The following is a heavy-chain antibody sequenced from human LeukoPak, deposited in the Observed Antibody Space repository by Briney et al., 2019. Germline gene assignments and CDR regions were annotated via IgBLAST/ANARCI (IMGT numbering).Heavy chain of an antibody. CDR1: GYTFTGYY. D-gene: IGHD3-3*01. CDR3: AREGPLTIFGVVPSNYFDY. V-gene: IGHV1-2*02. Sequence: ASVKVSCKASGYTFTGYYMHWVRQAPGQGLEWMGWINPNSGGTNYAQKFQGRVTMTRDTSISTAYMELSRLRSDDTAVYYCAREGPLTIFGVVPSNYFDYWGQGTLVTVSS. J-gene: IGHJ4*02. CDR2: INPNSGGT.